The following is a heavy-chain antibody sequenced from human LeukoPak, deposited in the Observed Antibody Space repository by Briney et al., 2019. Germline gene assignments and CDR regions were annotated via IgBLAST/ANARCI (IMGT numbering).Heavy chain of an antibody. CDR2: ISGSGGST. CDR1: GFTFSSYA. J-gene: IGHJ4*02. D-gene: IGHD4-23*01. Sequence: GGSLRLSCAASGFTFSSYAMSWVRQAPGKGLEWVSAISGSGGSTYYADSVKGRFAISRDNSKNTLYLQMNSLRVEDTAVYYCAKDVFGDYGGLDYWGQGTLVTVSS. V-gene: IGHV3-23*01. CDR3: AKDVFGDYGGLDY.